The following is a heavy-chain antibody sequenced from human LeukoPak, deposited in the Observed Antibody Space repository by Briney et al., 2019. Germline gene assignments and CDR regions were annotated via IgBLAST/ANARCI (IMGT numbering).Heavy chain of an antibody. CDR3: ATIQLWFAGTPN. D-gene: IGHD5-18*01. CDR1: GGSISSSNYY. V-gene: IGHV4-39*01. J-gene: IGHJ4*02. Sequence: PSETLSLTCTVSGGSISSSNYYWGWIPQSPGKGLEWIGSLYYGGNTYYNPSLKSRVTISVDTSKNQFSLRLTSVTAADTAVYYCATIQLWFAGTPNWGQGTLVIVSS. CDR2: LYYGGNT.